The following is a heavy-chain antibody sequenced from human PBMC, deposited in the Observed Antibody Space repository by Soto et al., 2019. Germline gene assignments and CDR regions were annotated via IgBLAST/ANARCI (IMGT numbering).Heavy chain of an antibody. CDR1: GFTFSSYG. CDR2: IYYDGSNK. V-gene: IGHV3-33*01. J-gene: IGHJ3*02. CDR3: ARDDSIYAFAI. Sequence: QVQLVESGGGVVQPGRSLRLSCAASGFTFSSYGMHWVRQAPGKGLEWVADIYYDGSNKYYADSVKGRFTISRDNSKNTLYLQMNSLRGEDTAVYYCARDDSIYAFAIWGQGTMVTVSS. D-gene: IGHD2-21*01.